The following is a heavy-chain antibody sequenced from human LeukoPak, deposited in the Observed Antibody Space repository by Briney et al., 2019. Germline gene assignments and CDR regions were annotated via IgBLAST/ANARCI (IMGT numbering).Heavy chain of an antibody. J-gene: IGHJ4*02. CDR1: GFTFSSYW. CDR2: INSDGSST. Sequence: GGSLRLSCAASGFTFSSYWMHWVRQAPGKGLVWVSRINSDGSSTSYADSVKGRFTISRDNAKNSLYLQMNSLRAEDTAVYYCARETIWWDYDYWGQGTLVTVSS. CDR3: ARETIWWDYDY. V-gene: IGHV3-74*01. D-gene: IGHD1-26*01.